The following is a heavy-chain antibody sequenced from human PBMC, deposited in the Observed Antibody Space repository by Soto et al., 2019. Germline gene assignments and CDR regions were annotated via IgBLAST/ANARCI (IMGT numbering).Heavy chain of an antibody. D-gene: IGHD3-3*01. J-gene: IGHJ6*02. CDR3: ARRVPFWNYYYYGMDV. V-gene: IGHV4-34*01. CDR1: GGSFSGYY. CDR2: INHSGST. Sequence: SETLSLTCAVYGGSFSGYYWSWIRQPPGKGLEWIGEINHSGSTNYNPSLKSRVTISVDTSKNQFSLKLSSVTAADTAVYYCARRVPFWNYYYYGMDVWGQGTTVTVSS.